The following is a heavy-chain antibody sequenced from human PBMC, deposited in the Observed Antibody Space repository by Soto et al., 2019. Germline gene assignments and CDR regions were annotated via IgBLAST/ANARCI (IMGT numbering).Heavy chain of an antibody. CDR2: FIPMLDMA. J-gene: IGHJ4*02. Sequence: QVQVVQSGAEVKKPESSVKVSCKPSGGTFNTYTVNWVRLAPGHGPEWMGRFIPMLDMANYGHKFQDRVTITSDRSTFAAYMEPHSLTSDETSVYWCALTYCRDNSCPTAFDYWGPGTRVSVSS. CDR1: GGTFNTYT. D-gene: IGHD2-21*01. CDR3: ALTYCRDNSCPTAFDY. V-gene: IGHV1-69*02.